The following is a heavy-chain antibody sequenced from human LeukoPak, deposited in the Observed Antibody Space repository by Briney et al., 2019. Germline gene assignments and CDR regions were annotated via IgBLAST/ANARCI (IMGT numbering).Heavy chain of an antibody. CDR1: GFTFSSYH. D-gene: IGHD4-11*01. Sequence: GSLRLSCAASGFTFSSYHMSWVRQAPGKGLEWVSAISGSGGSTYYEDSVKGRCSISRDNSKHTLYLQMNSLRADDTAVYYCAKRMTTLGGPFDIWGQGTMVTVSS. J-gene: IGHJ3*02. CDR2: ISGSGGST. CDR3: AKRMTTLGGPFDI. V-gene: IGHV3-23*01.